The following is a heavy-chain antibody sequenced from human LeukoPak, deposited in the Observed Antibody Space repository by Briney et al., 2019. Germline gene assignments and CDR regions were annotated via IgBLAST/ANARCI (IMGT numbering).Heavy chain of an antibody. Sequence: GGSLRLSCAASGFTFSSYSMNWVRQAPGKGLEWVSSISSSSSYIYYADSVKGRFTISRDNAKNSLYLQMNSLRDEDTAVYYCARDRAARLAIERNWFDPWGQGTLVTVSS. CDR3: ARDRAARLAIERNWFDP. J-gene: IGHJ5*02. V-gene: IGHV3-21*01. CDR2: ISSSSSYI. CDR1: GFTFSSYS. D-gene: IGHD6-6*01.